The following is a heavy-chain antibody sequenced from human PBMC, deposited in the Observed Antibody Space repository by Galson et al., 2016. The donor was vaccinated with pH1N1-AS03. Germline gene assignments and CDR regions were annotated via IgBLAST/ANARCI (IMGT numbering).Heavy chain of an antibody. V-gene: IGHV3-15*05. CDR2: IKSKSEGGTT. Sequence: SLRLSCAASGFTFSNSDMNWVRQAPGKGLEWVGRIKSKSEGGTTNYATPVKGRFTISRDNAKNTLYLQMSGLTAEDTAIYYCGRHMGGSWYGSPDYWGQGALVTVSS. D-gene: IGHD6-13*01. CDR1: GFTFSNSD. CDR3: GRHMGGSWYGSPDY. J-gene: IGHJ4*02.